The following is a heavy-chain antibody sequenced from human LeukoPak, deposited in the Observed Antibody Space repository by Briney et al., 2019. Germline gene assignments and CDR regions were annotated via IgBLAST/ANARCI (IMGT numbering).Heavy chain of an antibody. CDR2: IWYDGSNK. D-gene: IGHD3-10*01. CDR1: GFTFSSYG. V-gene: IGHV3-33*01. Sequence: PGGSLRLSCAASGFTFSSYGMHWVRQAPGKGLEWVAVIWYDGSNKYYADSVKGRFTISRDNSKNTLYLQMNSLRAEDTAVYYCARNRGSGSYSSSIYYYYMDVWGKGTTVTVSS. J-gene: IGHJ6*03. CDR3: ARNRGSGSYSSSIYYYYMDV.